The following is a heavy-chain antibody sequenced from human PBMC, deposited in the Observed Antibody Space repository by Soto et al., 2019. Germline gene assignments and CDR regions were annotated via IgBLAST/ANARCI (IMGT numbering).Heavy chain of an antibody. V-gene: IGHV3-33*01. CDR2: VWYGGNHK. J-gene: IGHJ1*01. CDR3: ARDTDYGDYVSVFQP. Sequence: QVQLVESGGGVVQPGGSLRLSCAASGFTFTSYGFHWVRQAPGKGLEWVAVVWYGGNHKFYADSVKGRFTISRDNSKNTLYLEMNSLRAEDTAIYYCARDTDYGDYVSVFQPRGQGTLVIVSS. D-gene: IGHD4-17*01. CDR1: GFTFTSYG.